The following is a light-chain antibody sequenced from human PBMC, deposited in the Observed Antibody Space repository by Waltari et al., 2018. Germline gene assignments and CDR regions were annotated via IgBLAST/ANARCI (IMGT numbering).Light chain of an antibody. CDR1: QSVSSY. Sequence: EIVLTQSPATLSLSPGERATLSCRASQSVSSYLAWYQQKPGQAPRLLIYDASNRATGTPARFSGSGCGTDFTLTISSLEPEDFAVYYCQQRSYWLTFGGGTKLERK. V-gene: IGKV3-11*01. CDR2: DAS. CDR3: QQRSYWLT. J-gene: IGKJ4*01.